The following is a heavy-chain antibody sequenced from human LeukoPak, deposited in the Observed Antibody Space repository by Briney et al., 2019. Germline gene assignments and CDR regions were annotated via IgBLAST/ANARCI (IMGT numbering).Heavy chain of an antibody. CDR3: ARCSRITMVRGVKSLTY. CDR2: IILRGST. J-gene: IGHJ4*02. CDR1: GGSFSGYY. D-gene: IGHD3-10*01. Sequence: PGTLSVTCAVYGGSFSGYYWSWIREPPGKGREWMGEIILRGSTNYNPSLKSRVTLSVDTSKNQFSRKLSSVTAADTACYYCARCSRITMVRGVKSLTYWGQGTLATVSS. V-gene: IGHV4-34*12.